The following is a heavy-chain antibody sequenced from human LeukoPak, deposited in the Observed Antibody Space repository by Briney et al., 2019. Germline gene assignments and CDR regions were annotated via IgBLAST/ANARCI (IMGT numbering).Heavy chain of an antibody. V-gene: IGHV1-8*01. Sequence: ASVRVSCKASGYTFTSLDINWVRQAPGQGLGWMGWMNPNWGYTGYAQKFQARVTMTRDTSIDTAYMELSSLRSDDTAVYYCARGITQGFDHWGQGTLVTVSS. CDR1: GYTFTSLD. CDR3: ARGITQGFDH. J-gene: IGHJ4*02. D-gene: IGHD1-20*01. CDR2: MNPNWGYT.